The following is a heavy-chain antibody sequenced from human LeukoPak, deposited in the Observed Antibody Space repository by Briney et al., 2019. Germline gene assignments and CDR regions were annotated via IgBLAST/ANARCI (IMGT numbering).Heavy chain of an antibody. CDR2: ISYDGSNK. CDR1: GFTFSSYG. Sequence: PGGSLRLSCAASGFTFSSYGMHWVRQAPGKGLVWVAVISYDGSNKYYADSVKGRFTISRDNSKNTLYLQMNSLRAEDTAVYYCARGGSYLSAFDIWGQGTMVTVSS. V-gene: IGHV3-30*03. D-gene: IGHD1-26*01. CDR3: ARGGSYLSAFDI. J-gene: IGHJ3*02.